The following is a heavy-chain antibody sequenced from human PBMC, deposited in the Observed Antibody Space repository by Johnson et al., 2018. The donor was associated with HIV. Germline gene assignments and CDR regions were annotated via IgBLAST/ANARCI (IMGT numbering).Heavy chain of an antibody. Sequence: QVQLVESGGGLVKPGGSLRLSCAASGFTFRSYGMHWVRQAPGKGLEWVAVISDDGSNKYYADSVKGRFTISRDNSKNTLYLQMNSLRVEDTAVYYCAKVLDLVVVVAANLGAFDIWGQGTMVTVSS. CDR2: ISDDGSNK. D-gene: IGHD2-15*01. CDR3: AKVLDLVVVVAANLGAFDI. CDR1: GFTFRSYG. V-gene: IGHV3-30*18. J-gene: IGHJ3*02.